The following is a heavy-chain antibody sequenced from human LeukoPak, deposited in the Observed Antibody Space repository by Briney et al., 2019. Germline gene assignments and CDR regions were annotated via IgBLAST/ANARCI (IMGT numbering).Heavy chain of an antibody. CDR2: IYYSGST. V-gene: IGHV4-59*01. Sequence: PSETLSLTCTVSGGSISSYYWSWIRQPPGKGLEWIGYIYYSGSTNYNPSLKSRVTISVDTSKNQFSLKLSSVTAADTAVYYCARGFLYSPFDYWGQGTLVTVSS. CDR1: GGSISSYY. J-gene: IGHJ4*02. CDR3: ARGFLYSPFDY. D-gene: IGHD3-16*01.